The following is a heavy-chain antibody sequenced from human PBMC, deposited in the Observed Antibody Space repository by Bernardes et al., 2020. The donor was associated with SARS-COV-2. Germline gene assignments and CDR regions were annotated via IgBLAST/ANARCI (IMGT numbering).Heavy chain of an antibody. J-gene: IGHJ4*02. CDR2: IIPIFGTA. D-gene: IGHD3-3*01. Sequence: SVKVSCKASGGTFSSYAISWVRQAPGQGLEWMGGIIPIFGTANYAQKFQGRVTITADESTSTAYMELSSLRSEDTAVYYCARVGTDFWSGIQRFEFDYWGQGTLVTVSS. CDR1: GGTFSSYA. CDR3: ARVGTDFWSGIQRFEFDY. V-gene: IGHV1-69*13.